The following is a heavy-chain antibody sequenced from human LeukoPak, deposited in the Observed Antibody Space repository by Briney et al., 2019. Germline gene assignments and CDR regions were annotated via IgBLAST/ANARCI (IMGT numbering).Heavy chain of an antibody. J-gene: IGHJ4*02. D-gene: IGHD2-15*01. V-gene: IGHV3-23*01. Sequence: GRSLRLSCAASGFTFSSSAMSWVRQAPGKGLEWVSAISNNGGYTYYADSVQGRFTISRDNSKNTLCLQMNSLRAEDTAVYYCAKQLGYCSDGSCYFPYWGQGTLVTVSS. CDR1: GFTFSSSA. CDR2: ISNNGGYT. CDR3: AKQLGYCSDGSCYFPY.